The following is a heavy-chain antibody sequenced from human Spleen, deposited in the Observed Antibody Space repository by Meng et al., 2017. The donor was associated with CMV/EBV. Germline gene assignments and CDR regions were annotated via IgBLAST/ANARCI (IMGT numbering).Heavy chain of an antibody. CDR2: ISSSSTYI. D-gene: IGHD3-3*01. J-gene: IGHJ3*02. CDR3: ARPSSRYYDFWSGYGSSAFDI. CDR1: GFTFSSYA. Sequence: GESLKISCAASGFTFSSYAMHWVRQAPGKGLEWVSSISSSSTYIHHADSVKGRFTVSRDNAKNSVYLQMNSLRAEDTAVYYCARPSSRYYDFWSGYGSSAFDIWGQGTMVTVSS. V-gene: IGHV3-21*01.